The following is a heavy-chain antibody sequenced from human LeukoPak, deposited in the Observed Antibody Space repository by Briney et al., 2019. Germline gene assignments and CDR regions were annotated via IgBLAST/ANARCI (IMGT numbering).Heavy chain of an antibody. CDR1: GGSFSGYY. J-gene: IGHJ5*02. V-gene: IGHV4-34*01. CDR2: INHSGST. CDR3: ARVPFRYCSSTSCYGWFDP. D-gene: IGHD2-2*01. Sequence: SETLSLTCAVYGGSFSGYYWSWIRQPPGKGLEWIGEINHSGSTNYNPSLKSRVTISVDTSKNQFSLKLSSVTAADTAVYYCARVPFRYCSSTSCYGWFDPWGQGTLVTVSS.